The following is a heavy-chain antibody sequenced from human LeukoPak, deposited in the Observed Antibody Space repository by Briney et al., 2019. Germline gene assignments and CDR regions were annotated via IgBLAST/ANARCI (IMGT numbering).Heavy chain of an antibody. J-gene: IGHJ3*02. CDR3: AHRTSYSHAFDI. CDR2: IYCDEDK. CDR1: GFSLSTRGVG. D-gene: IGHD1-26*01. Sequence: SGPTLVNPTQTLTLTCTFSGFSLSTRGVGVGWIRQPPGKALEWLALIYCDEDKRYSPSLKSRLTITKHTYKNQVVLTMTNMDPVDTATYYCAHRTSYSHAFDIWGQGTMVTVSS. V-gene: IGHV2-5*02.